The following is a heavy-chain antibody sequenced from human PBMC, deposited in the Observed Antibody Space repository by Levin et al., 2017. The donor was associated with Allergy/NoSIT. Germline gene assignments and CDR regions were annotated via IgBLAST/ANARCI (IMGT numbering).Heavy chain of an antibody. Sequence: SQTLSLTCTVSGGSISTSSYYWGWIRQPPGKGLEWIGNIYYSGSTYYNPSLKSRVTMSVDTSKNQFSLKLSSVTAADTAFYYCARSTTVQLDNWFDPWGQGTLVTVSS. CDR1: GGSISTSSYY. CDR3: ARSTTVQLDNWFDP. CDR2: IYYSGST. V-gene: IGHV4-39*01. J-gene: IGHJ5*02. D-gene: IGHD4-17*01.